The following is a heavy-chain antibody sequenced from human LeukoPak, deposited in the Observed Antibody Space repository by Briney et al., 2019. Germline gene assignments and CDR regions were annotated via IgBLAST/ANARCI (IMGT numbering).Heavy chain of an antibody. CDR3: AKASGIAVTGIDY. J-gene: IGHJ4*02. CDR2: ISWDGGST. V-gene: IGHV3-43D*03. CDR1: GFTFDDYA. Sequence: GGSLRLSCAVSGFTFDDYAMHWVRHAPGKGLEWVSLISWDGGSTYYADSVKGRFSVSRDNSKNSLYLQMNSLRAEDTAFYYCAKASGIAVTGIDYWGQGTLVTVSS. D-gene: IGHD6-19*01.